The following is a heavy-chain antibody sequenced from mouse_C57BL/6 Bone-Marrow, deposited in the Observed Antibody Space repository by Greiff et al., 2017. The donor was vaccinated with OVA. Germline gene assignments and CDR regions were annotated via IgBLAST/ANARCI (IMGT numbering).Heavy chain of an antibody. CDR2: IYPGSGNT. V-gene: IGHV1-76*01. Sequence: VMLVESGAELVRPGASVKLSCKASGYTFTDYYINWVKQRPGQGLEWIARIYPGSGNTYYNEKFKGKATLTAEKSSSTAYMQLSSLTSEDSAVYFCAIWYFDVWGTGTTVTVSS. CDR3: AIWYFDV. J-gene: IGHJ1*03. CDR1: GYTFTDYY.